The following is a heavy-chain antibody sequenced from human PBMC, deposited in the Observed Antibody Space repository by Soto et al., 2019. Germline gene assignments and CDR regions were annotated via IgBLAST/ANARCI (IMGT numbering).Heavy chain of an antibody. V-gene: IGHV4-31*03. J-gene: IGHJ6*02. CDR3: ARYLNRYPYGRMGGMDV. CDR2: IYYSGST. Sequence: QVQLQESGPGLVKPSQTLSLTCTVSGGSISSGGYYWSWIRQHPGKGLEWIGYIYYSGSTYYNPSLTSRVTRSVDTSKNQFYLKLSSVTAADTAVYYCARYLNRYPYGRMGGMDVWGQGTTVTVSS. D-gene: IGHD2-2*02. CDR1: GGSISSGGYY.